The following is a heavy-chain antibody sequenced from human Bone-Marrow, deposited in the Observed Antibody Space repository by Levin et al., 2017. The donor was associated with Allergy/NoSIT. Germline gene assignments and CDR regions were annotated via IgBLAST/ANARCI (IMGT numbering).Heavy chain of an antibody. CDR2: IYHSGSA. CDR1: GGSISNNNYY. J-gene: IGHJ4*02. CDR3: AKRRGFGYTVDH. D-gene: IGHD1-1*01. Sequence: GSLRLSCTVSGGSISNNNYYWGWIRQPPGKGLEWIGTIYHSGSASYSPSLKSRATISVDTSKNQFSLRLPSVTAADTAMYFCAKRRGFGYTVDHWGQGTLVTVSA. V-gene: IGHV4-39*01.